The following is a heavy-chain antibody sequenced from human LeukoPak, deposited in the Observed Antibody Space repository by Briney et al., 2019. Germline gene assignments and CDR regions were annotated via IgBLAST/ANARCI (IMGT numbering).Heavy chain of an antibody. CDR1: GGSISSYY. CDR3: ARSFGYSYASSPHFDY. Sequence: SETLSLTCTVSGGSISSYYWSWIRQPAGKGLEWIGRIYTSGSTNYNPSLKSRVTMSVDTSKNQFSLKLSSVTAADTAVYYCARSFGYSYASSPHFDYWGQGTLVTVSS. J-gene: IGHJ4*02. D-gene: IGHD5-18*01. CDR2: IYTSGST. V-gene: IGHV4-4*07.